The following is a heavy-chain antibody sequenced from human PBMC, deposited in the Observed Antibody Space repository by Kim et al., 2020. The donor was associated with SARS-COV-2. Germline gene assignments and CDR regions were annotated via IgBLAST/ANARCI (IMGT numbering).Heavy chain of an antibody. CDR2: ISWNSGSI. J-gene: IGHJ3*02. Sequence: GGSLRLSCAASGFTFDDYAMHWVRQAPGKGLEWVSGISWNSGSIGYADSVKGRFTISRDNAKNSLYLQMNSLRAEDTALYYCAKANGWIQLWNDAFDIWGQGTMVTVSS. CDR1: GFTFDDYA. CDR3: AKANGWIQLWNDAFDI. V-gene: IGHV3-9*01. D-gene: IGHD5-18*01.